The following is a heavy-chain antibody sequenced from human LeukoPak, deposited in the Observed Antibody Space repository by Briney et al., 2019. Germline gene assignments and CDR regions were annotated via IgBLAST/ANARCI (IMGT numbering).Heavy chain of an antibody. V-gene: IGHV3-33*06. J-gene: IGHJ4*02. Sequence: GGSLRLSCAASGFTFSSYGMHWVRQAPGKGLEWVAVIWYDGSNKYYADSVKGRFTISRDNSKNTLYLQMNSLRAEDTAVYYCAKDRGVVNYFDYWGQGTLVTVSS. CDR1: GFTFSSYG. CDR2: IWYDGSNK. CDR3: AKDRGVVNYFDY. D-gene: IGHD4-23*01.